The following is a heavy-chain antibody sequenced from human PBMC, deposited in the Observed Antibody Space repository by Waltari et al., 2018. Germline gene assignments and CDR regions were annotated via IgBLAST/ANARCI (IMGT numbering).Heavy chain of an antibody. D-gene: IGHD1-1*01. J-gene: IGHJ4*02. CDR3: AKVPGTSQLYYLDN. CDR2: ISHNGNDK. Sequence: QVHLVESGGGAVQPGRSLRLSCAATGFTFSSSALHWVRQAPGKGLEWVAVISHNGNDKYYTDSVKGRFTISRDNSKNTLYLQMNSLRPEDTAVYYCAKVPGTSQLYYLDNWGQGTLVTVSS. CDR1: GFTFSSSA. V-gene: IGHV3-30*18.